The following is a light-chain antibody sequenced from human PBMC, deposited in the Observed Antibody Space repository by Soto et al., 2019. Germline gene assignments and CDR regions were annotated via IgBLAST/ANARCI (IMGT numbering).Light chain of an antibody. CDR1: TSDVGI. CDR2: EVT. V-gene: IGLV2-23*02. CDR3: CSFGGSGYV. Sequence: QSALTQPASVSGSPGQSITISCSGTTSDVGIVSWYQHHTGKAPKLMIHEVTKRPSGVSDRFSGSKSGNSASLTISGLQAEDEADYFCCSFGGSGYVFGTGTKVTVL. J-gene: IGLJ1*01.